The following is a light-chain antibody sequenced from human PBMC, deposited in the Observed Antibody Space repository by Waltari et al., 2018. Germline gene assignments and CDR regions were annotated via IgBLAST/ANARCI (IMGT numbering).Light chain of an antibody. J-gene: IGKJ1*01. V-gene: IGKV3-11*01. CDR2: EAS. CDR1: QGVSTY. CDR3: QHRSNWPWT. Sequence: EIVLTQSPATLSLSPGEKPPLSCRASQGVSTYLAWFQQKPGQAPSLLIYEASNRATGIPARCSGSGSGTDFTLTITSLEPEDFAVYYCQHRSNWPWTFGQGTKVEIK.